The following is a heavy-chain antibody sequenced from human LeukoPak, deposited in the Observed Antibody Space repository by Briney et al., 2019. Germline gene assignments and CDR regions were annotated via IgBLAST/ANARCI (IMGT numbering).Heavy chain of an antibody. CDR1: GGTFSSYA. V-gene: IGHV1-69*04. CDR3: ARGFLGYCSGGSCFSIGPYYYGMDV. J-gene: IGHJ6*02. CDR2: IIPILGIA. Sequence: SVKVSCKASGGTFSSYAISWVRQAPGQGLEWMGRIIPILGIANYAQKFQGRVTMTRNTSISTAYMELSSLRSEDTAVYYCARGFLGYCSGGSCFSIGPYYYGMDVWGQGTTVTVSS. D-gene: IGHD2-15*01.